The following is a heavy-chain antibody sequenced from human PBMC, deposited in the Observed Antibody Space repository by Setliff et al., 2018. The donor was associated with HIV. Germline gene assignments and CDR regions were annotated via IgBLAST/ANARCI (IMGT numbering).Heavy chain of an antibody. J-gene: IGHJ6*03. V-gene: IGHV3-74*01. CDR2: IETDGTST. D-gene: IGHD2-15*01. CDR3: ARLGYCTGGSCYYYYMDV. Sequence: PGGSLRLSCAVSGFTFSPYWMHWVRQVSGKGLVWVSRIETDGTSTTYADSVKGRFTISRDNSKNTLYLQMNSLRAEDTAVYYCARLGYCTGGSCYYYYMDVWGKGTTVTVSS. CDR1: GFTFSPYW.